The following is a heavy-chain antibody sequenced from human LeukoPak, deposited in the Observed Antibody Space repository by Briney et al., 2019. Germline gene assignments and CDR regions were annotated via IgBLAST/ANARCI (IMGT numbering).Heavy chain of an antibody. CDR1: GYTFTSYY. J-gene: IGHJ4*02. CDR3: ARDLAYCSSTSCQWGTDY. Sequence: ASVKVSCKASGYTFTSYYMHWVRQAPGQGLEWMGWINPNSGGTNYAQKFQGWVTMTRDTSTSTAYMELSRLRSDDTAVYYCARDLAYCSSTSCQWGTDYWGQGTLVTVSS. CDR2: INPNSGGT. V-gene: IGHV1-2*04. D-gene: IGHD2-2*01.